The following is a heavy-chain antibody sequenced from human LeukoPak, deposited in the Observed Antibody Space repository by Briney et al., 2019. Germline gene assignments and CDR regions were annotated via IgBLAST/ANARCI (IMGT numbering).Heavy chain of an antibody. D-gene: IGHD3-10*02. J-gene: IGHJ6*04. V-gene: IGHV3-48*03. Sequence: PGGSLRLSCAASGFTFSSYEMNWVRQAPGKGLEWVSYISNSGSTKYYADSVKGRFTISRDNSKNSLYLQMNSLRAEDTAVDYCAELGITMIGGVWGKGTTVTISS. CDR1: GFTFSSYE. CDR2: ISNSGSTK. CDR3: AELGITMIGGV.